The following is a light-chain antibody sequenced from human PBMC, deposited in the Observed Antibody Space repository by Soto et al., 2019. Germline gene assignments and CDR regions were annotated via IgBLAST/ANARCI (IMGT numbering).Light chain of an antibody. CDR2: GAS. CDR3: QQYGSSPVT. J-gene: IGKJ3*01. Sequence: EIVLTQSPGTLSLSPGERATLTCRASQSVTSSYLAWYQQKPGQDPRLLMYGASSRATGIPDRFSGSGSGTDFTLTISRLEPEDFAVYYCQQYGSSPVTFGPGTKVDIK. CDR1: QSVTSSY. V-gene: IGKV3-20*01.